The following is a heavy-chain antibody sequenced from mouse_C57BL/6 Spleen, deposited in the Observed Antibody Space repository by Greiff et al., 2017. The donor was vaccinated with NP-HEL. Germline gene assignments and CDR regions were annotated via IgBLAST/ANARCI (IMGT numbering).Heavy chain of an antibody. CDR2: ISYDGSN. CDR1: GYSITSGYY. CDR3: ARDDGLDY. V-gene: IGHV3-6*01. J-gene: IGHJ2*01. Sequence: EVKLMESGPGLVKPSQSLSLTCSVTGYSITSGYYWNWIRQFPGNKLEWMGYISYDGSNNYNPSLKNRISITRDTSKNQFFLKLNSVTTEDTATYYCARDDGLDYWGQGTTLTVSS.